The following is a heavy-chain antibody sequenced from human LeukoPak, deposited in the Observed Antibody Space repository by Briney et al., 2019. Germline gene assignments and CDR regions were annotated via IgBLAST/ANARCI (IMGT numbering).Heavy chain of an antibody. J-gene: IGHJ4*02. D-gene: IGHD3-22*01. CDR2: LSAYNGNK. V-gene: IGHV1-18*01. CDR3: ATLSSSGYYFYLDY. Sequence: ASVKVSCKASGYTFTSYGISWVGQAPGQGLGLMGWLSAYNGNKNYAQKLQGRGTMTKNTSTSTAYMELRSLRSDDTAVYYCATLSSSGYYFYLDYWGQGTLVTVSS. CDR1: GYTFTSYG.